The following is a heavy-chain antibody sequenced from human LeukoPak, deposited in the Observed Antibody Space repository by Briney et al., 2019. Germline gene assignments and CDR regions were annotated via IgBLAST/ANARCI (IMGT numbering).Heavy chain of an antibody. J-gene: IGHJ6*03. CDR3: VRYSSSWYEESYYYYMDV. CDR1: GYTFTSYD. CDR2: MNPNSGNT. D-gene: IGHD6-13*01. Sequence: ASVKVSCKASGYTFTSYDINWVRQATGQGLEWMGWMNPNSGNTGYAQKFQGRVTMTRNTSISTAYMELSSLRSEDTAVYYCVRYSSSWYEESYYYYMDVWGKGTTVTVSS. V-gene: IGHV1-8*01.